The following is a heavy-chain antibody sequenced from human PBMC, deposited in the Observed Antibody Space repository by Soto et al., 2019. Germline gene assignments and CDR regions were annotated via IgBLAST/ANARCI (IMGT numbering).Heavy chain of an antibody. V-gene: IGHV3-74*01. CDR1: GLTFSSYW. J-gene: IGHJ4*02. CDR2: INSDGSST. CDR3: XLSYTVTTDY. D-gene: IGHD4-17*01. Sequence: EVQLVESGGGLVQPGGSLRLSCAASGLTFSSYWMHWVRQAPGKGLVWVSRINSDGSSTNYADSVKGRFTISRDNAKXXXXXXXXXXXXXXXXXXXXXLSYTVTTDYWGQGTLVTVSS.